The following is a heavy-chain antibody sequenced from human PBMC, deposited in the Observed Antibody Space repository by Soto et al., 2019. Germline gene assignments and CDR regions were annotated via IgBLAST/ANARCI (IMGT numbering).Heavy chain of an antibody. CDR2: FNPMSGST. CDR3: AGDLAAADC. V-gene: IGHV1-46*04. CDR1: GYIFINYY. D-gene: IGHD6-13*01. Sequence: QVQLVQSGAEVKKPGASVKISCKTSGYIFINYYINWVRQAPGQGLEWVALFNPMSGSTNYAQKLQGSVSVTIDTCMSTVCMELSSLISEETAVYFRAGDLAAADCRGKGTLVTVPS. J-gene: IGHJ4*02.